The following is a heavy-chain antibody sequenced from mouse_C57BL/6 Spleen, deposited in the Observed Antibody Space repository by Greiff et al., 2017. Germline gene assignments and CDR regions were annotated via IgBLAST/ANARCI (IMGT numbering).Heavy chain of an antibody. V-gene: IGHV1-80*01. CDR1: GYAFSSYW. J-gene: IGHJ3*01. D-gene: IGHD2-5*01. CDR3: ARQGAYYSNYAFAY. Sequence: QVQLQQSGAELVKPGASVKISCKASGYAFSSYWMNWVKQRPGKGLEWIGQIYPGDGDTNYNGKFKGKATLTADKSSSTAYTQLSSLTSEDAAVDFCARQGAYYSNYAFAYWGQGTLVTVSA. CDR2: IYPGDGDT.